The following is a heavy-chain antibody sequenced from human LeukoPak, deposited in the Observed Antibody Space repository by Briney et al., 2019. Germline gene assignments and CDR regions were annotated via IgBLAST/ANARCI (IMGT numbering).Heavy chain of an antibody. D-gene: IGHD5-12*01. Sequence: SETLSLTCTVSGDSVSSDYYWGWIRQAPGMGLEWIGFMFHIGSSYYNPSLKSRVTISLDTASNQVSLKVRSVTAADTAVYYCARAFYLSGYDYWGQGTLVTVSS. CDR1: GDSVSSDYY. J-gene: IGHJ4*02. V-gene: IGHV4-38-2*02. CDR2: MFHIGSS. CDR3: ARAFYLSGYDY.